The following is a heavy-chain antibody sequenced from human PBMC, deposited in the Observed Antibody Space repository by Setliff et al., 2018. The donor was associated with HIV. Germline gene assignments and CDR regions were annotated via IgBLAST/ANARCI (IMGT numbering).Heavy chain of an antibody. CDR3: ARPSDTAMVTVGYYYYGMDV. CDR1: GGTFSSYA. J-gene: IGHJ6*02. CDR2: IIPIFGTA. V-gene: IGHV1-69*13. D-gene: IGHD5-18*01. Sequence: SVKVSCRASGGTFSSYAISWVRQAPGQGLEWMGGIIPIFGTANYAQKFQGRVTITADESTSTAYMELSSLRSEDTAVYYCARPSDTAMVTVGYYYYGMDVWGQGTTVTVSS.